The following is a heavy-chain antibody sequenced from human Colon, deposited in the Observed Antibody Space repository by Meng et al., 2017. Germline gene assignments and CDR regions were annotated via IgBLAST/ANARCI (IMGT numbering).Heavy chain of an antibody. D-gene: IGHD3-22*01. J-gene: IGHJ5*02. V-gene: IGHV4-38-2*01. CDR1: GYSISSGYY. CDR3: ARGEGYYDSSGLNWFDP. Sequence: GSLRLSCAVSGYSISSGYYWGWIRQPPGKGLEWIGSIYHSGSTYYNPSLKSRVTISVDTSKNQFSLKLSSVTAADTAVYYCARGEGYYDSSGLNWFDPWGQGTLVTVS. CDR2: IYHSGST.